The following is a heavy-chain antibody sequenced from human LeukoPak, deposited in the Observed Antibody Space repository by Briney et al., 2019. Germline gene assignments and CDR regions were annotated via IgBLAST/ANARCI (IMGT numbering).Heavy chain of an antibody. CDR3: ARDVDTAVDPNFDY. V-gene: IGHV4-59*12. D-gene: IGHD5-18*01. J-gene: IGHJ4*02. Sequence: SETLSLTCTVSGGSIGSYYWSWIRQTPQKGLEWIGYISYSGSTDYNPSLKSRVTISVDTSKNQFSLKLSSVTAADTAVYYCARDVDTAVDPNFDYWGQGTLVTVSS. CDR2: ISYSGST. CDR1: GGSIGSYY.